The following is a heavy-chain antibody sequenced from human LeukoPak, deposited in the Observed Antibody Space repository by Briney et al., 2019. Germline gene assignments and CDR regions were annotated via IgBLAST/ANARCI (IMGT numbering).Heavy chain of an antibody. Sequence: GGSLRLSCAASGFTFSSYSMNWVRQAPGKGLEWVSSISSSSSYIYYADSVKGRFTISRDNAKNSLYLQMNSLRAEDTAVYYCARHSPDYYDSSCYPPDYWGQGTLVTVSS. V-gene: IGHV3-21*01. J-gene: IGHJ4*02. CDR2: ISSSSSYI. CDR3: ARHSPDYYDSSCYPPDY. CDR1: GFTFSSYS. D-gene: IGHD3-22*01.